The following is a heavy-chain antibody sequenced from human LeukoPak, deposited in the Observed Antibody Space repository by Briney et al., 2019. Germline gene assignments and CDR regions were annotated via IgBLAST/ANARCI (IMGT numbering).Heavy chain of an antibody. J-gene: IGHJ4*02. D-gene: IGHD3-10*01. CDR3: ARDLTYGSGSYYPLRDY. V-gene: IGHV1-3*01. CDR2: INAGNGNT. Sequence: ASVKVSCKASGYTFTSYDINWVRQAPGQRLEWMGWINAGNGNTKYSQKFQGRVTITRDTSASTAYMELSSLRSEDTAVYYCARDLTYGSGSYYPLRDYWGQGTLVTVSS. CDR1: GYTFTSYD.